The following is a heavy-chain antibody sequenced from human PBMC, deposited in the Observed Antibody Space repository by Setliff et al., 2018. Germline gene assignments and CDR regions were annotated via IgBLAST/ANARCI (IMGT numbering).Heavy chain of an antibody. V-gene: IGHV3-74*01. Sequence: GGSLRLSCVASGFTFSRYWMHWVRQVPGKGLVWVSRINEDGSVRNYADPVMGRFTISRDNSKTTLSLQMNSLRAEDTAVYYCVRAPRSLPRPLDYWGQGTLVTVSS. J-gene: IGHJ4*02. CDR1: GFTFSRYW. D-gene: IGHD1-1*01. CDR3: VRAPRSLPRPLDY. CDR2: INEDGSVR.